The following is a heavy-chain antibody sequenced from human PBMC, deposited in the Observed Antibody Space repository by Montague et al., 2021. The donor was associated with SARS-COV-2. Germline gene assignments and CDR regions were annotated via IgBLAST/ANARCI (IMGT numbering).Heavy chain of an antibody. Sequence: VKPTQTLTLTCTFSGFSLSTSGMCVSWIRQPPGKALEWLAHLDWDDDKYYSTSLKTRLTISKDTSKIQVVLTMTNMDPVDTATYYCARTHYDILAGYYIAFDYWGQGTLVTVSS. D-gene: IGHD3-9*01. V-gene: IGHV2-70*01. CDR3: ARTHYDILAGYYIAFDY. CDR1: GFSLSTSGMC. CDR2: LDWDDDK. J-gene: IGHJ4*02.